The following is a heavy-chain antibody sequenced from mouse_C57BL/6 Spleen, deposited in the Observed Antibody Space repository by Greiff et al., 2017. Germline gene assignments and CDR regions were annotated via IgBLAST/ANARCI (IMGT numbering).Heavy chain of an antibody. V-gene: IGHV1-50*01. CDR3: ARGGGSSYLDY. CDR2: IDPSDSYT. J-gene: IGHJ2*01. Sequence: VQLQQPGAELVKPGASVKLSCKASGYTFTSYWMQWVKQRPGQGLEWIGEIDPSDSYTNYNQKFKGKATLTVDTSSSTAYMQLSSLTSEDSAVYYCARGGGSSYLDYWGQGTTLTVSS. CDR1: GYTFTSYW. D-gene: IGHD1-1*01.